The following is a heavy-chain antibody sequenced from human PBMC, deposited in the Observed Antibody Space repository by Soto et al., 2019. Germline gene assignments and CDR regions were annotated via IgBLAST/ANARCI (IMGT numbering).Heavy chain of an antibody. Sequence: SETLSLTCAVYGGSFSGYYWSWIRQPPGKGLEWIGEINHSGSTNYNPSLKSRVTISVDTSKNQFSLKLSSVTAADTAVYYCARGREQWLVTAQLKYYYGMDVWGQGTTVTVSS. CDR2: INHSGST. D-gene: IGHD6-19*01. CDR3: ARGREQWLVTAQLKYYYGMDV. J-gene: IGHJ6*02. CDR1: GGSFSGYY. V-gene: IGHV4-34*01.